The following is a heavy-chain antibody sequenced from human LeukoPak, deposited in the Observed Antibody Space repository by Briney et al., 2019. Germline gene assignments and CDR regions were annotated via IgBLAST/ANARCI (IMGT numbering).Heavy chain of an antibody. V-gene: IGHV1-8*01. CDR2: MDPNSGNT. Sequence: GASVKVSCKASGYTFTSYDINWVRQATGQGLEWMGWMDPNSGNTGYAQKFQGRVTMTRNTSISTAYMELSSLRSEDTAVYYCARGRGSGSYWLSFNTYYYYYGMDVWGQGTTVTASS. D-gene: IGHD3-10*01. CDR1: GYTFTSYD. CDR3: ARGRGSGSYWLSFNTYYYYYGMDV. J-gene: IGHJ6*02.